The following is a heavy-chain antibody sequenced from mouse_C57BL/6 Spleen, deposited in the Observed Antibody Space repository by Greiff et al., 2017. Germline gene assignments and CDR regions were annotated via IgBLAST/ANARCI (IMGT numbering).Heavy chain of an antibody. CDR3: ARKPRYSNCVGYAMDY. V-gene: IGHV2-9-1*01. CDR2: IWTGGGT. Sequence: QVQLQQSGPGLVAPSQSLSITCTVSGFSLTRYAISWVRQPPGKGLEWLGVIWTGGGTNYNSALKSRLSISKDNAKSQVFLKMNSLQTDDTAGYYGARKPRYSNCVGYAMDYWGQGTSVTVSS. D-gene: IGHD2-5*01. J-gene: IGHJ4*01. CDR1: GFSLTRYA.